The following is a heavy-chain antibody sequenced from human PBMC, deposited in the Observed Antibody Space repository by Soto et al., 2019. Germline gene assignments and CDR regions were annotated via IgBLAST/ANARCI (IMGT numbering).Heavy chain of an antibody. V-gene: IGHV4-31*03. CDR1: GGSISSGGYY. J-gene: IGHJ3*02. CDR2: IYYSGST. D-gene: IGHD4-17*01. CDR3: ARETTVTTFSASAI. Sequence: QVQLQESGPGLVKPSQTLSLTCTVSGGSISSGGYYWSWIRQHPGKGLEWIGYIYYSGSTYYNPSLKSRVTISVDTSKNQFSLKLSSVTAADTAVYYCARETTVTTFSASAIWGQGTMVTVSS.